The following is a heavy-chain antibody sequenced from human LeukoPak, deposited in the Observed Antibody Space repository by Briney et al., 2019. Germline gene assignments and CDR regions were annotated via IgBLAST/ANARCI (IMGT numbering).Heavy chain of an antibody. CDR3: AKGSSGYFFDL. Sequence: GGSLRLSCAASGFDFRSYAMSWVRQAPGKGLEWVSTVTGGAVATYYADSVRGRHTISRDNSKNTLFLQMNSLRAEDTALYYCAKGSSGYFFDLWGQGTLVTVSS. CDR1: GFDFRSYA. D-gene: IGHD3-22*01. CDR2: VTGGAVAT. J-gene: IGHJ4*02. V-gene: IGHV3-23*01.